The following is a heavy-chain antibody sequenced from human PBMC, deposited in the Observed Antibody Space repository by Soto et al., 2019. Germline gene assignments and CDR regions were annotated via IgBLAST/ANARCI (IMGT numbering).Heavy chain of an antibody. CDR1: GYTFNSYG. D-gene: IGHD2-2*01. CDR2: IITRSAKS. Sequence: SAKVSCKASGYTFNSYGISWVRQAPGQGLEWMGRIITRSAKSNYAQKFEGRVTITADESTSTAYMELSSLRSDDTAVYYCAREGLVLVPTTVNSDYYYYAMDVWGQGTTVTVSS. CDR3: AREGLVLVPTTVNSDYYYYAMDV. J-gene: IGHJ6*02. V-gene: IGHV1-69*13.